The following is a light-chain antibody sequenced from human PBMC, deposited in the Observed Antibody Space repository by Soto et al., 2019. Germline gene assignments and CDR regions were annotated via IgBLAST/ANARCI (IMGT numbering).Light chain of an antibody. V-gene: IGKV3-15*01. Sequence: EIVMTQSPATLSVSPGERATLSCGASQSISSNLAWYQHKPGQAPRVLIYRASTRATGIPPRFSGSGSGTEFTLTISNLQSEDFAVYYCQQYNNWPPWTFGQGTKVEIK. J-gene: IGKJ1*01. CDR2: RAS. CDR3: QQYNNWPPWT. CDR1: QSISSN.